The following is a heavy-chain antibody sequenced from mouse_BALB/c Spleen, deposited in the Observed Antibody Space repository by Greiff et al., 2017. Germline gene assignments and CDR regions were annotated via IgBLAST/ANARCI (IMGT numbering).Heavy chain of an antibody. Sequence: DVKLQESGPGLVKPSQSLSLTCSVTGYSITSGYYWNWIRQFPGNKLEWMGYISYDGSNNYNPSLKNRISITRDTSKNQFFLKLNSVTTEDTATYYFAREGNYGFFDYWGQGTTLTVSS. CDR2: ISYDGSN. D-gene: IGHD2-1*01. J-gene: IGHJ2*01. CDR3: AREGNYGFFDY. CDR1: GYSITSGYY. V-gene: IGHV3-6*02.